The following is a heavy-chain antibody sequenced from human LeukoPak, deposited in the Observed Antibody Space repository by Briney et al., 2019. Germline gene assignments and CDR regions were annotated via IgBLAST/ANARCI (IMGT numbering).Heavy chain of an antibody. J-gene: IGHJ5*02. D-gene: IGHD3-22*01. CDR1: GGSISSYY. CDR2: IYYSGST. CDR3: ARVDYYDSSGYYFNNWFDP. V-gene: IGHV4-59*01. Sequence: PSETLPLTCTVSGGSISSYYWSWIRQPPGKGLEWIGYIYYSGSTNYNPSLKSRVTISVDTSKNQFSLKLSSVTAADTAVYYCARVDYYDSSGYYFNNWFDPWGQGTLVTVSS.